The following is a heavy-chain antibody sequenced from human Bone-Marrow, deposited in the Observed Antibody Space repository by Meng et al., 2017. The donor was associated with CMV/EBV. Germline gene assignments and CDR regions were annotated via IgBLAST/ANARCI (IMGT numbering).Heavy chain of an antibody. J-gene: IGHJ4*02. CDR1: GFTFSSYS. D-gene: IGHD1-26*01. V-gene: IGHV3-48*04. CDR2: ISSSSSTI. CDR3: ARAGSGGYFDY. Sequence: GESLKISCAASGFTFSSYSMNWVRQAPGKGLEWVSYISSSSSTIYYADSVKGRFTISRDNAKNSLYLQMNSLRAEDTAVYYCARAGSGGYFDYWGQGTLVTVSS.